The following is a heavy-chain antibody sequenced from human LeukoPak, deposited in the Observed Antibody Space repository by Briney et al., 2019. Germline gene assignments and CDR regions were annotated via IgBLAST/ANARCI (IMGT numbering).Heavy chain of an antibody. V-gene: IGHV1-46*01. CDR2: INPSGGST. D-gene: IGHD5-18*01. CDR3: ARDLAEISRGYSYGHNYYYYYGMDV. J-gene: IGHJ6*02. Sequence: GASVKVSCKASGYTFTSYYMHWVRQAPGQGLEWMGIINPSGGSTSYAQKFQGRVTMTRDTSTSTVYMELSSLGSEDTAVYYCARDLAEISRGYSYGHNYYYYYGMDVWGQGTTVTVSS. CDR1: GYTFTSYY.